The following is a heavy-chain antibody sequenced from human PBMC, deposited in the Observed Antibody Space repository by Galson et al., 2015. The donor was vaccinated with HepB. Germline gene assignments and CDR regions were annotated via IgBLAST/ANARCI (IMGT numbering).Heavy chain of an antibody. D-gene: IGHD3-10*01. V-gene: IGHV3-74*01. CDR1: GFPFSTYW. CDR2: INGDGSTT. CDR3: TREYGSGIEPIDY. J-gene: IGHJ4*02. Sequence: SLRLSCAASGFPFSTYWMHWVRQVPGEGLVWVSRINGDGSTTNYADSVKGRFTISRDNAKNTIYLQMNSLRPEDTAVYYCTREYGSGIEPIDYWGQGTLVTVSS.